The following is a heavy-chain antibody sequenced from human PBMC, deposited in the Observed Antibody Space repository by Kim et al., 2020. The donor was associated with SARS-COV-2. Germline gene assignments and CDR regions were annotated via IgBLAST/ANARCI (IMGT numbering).Heavy chain of an antibody. Sequence: SETLSLTCTVSGGSITGYYWSWIRQPPGKGLEWIAFIFYTGTAYYNPSLKSRVTISVDTSNNQFSLRLSSVTATDTALYYCGRHVSPADSHGLDYWGQGILVTVSS. CDR1: GGSITGYY. CDR2: IFYTGTA. D-gene: IGHD5-18*01. CDR3: GRHVSPADSHGLDY. J-gene: IGHJ4*02. V-gene: IGHV4-59*08.